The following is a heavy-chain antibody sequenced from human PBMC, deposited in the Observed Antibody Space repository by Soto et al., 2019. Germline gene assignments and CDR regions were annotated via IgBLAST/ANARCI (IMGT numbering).Heavy chain of an antibody. CDR3: ARARGRLFDY. V-gene: IGHV4-30-2*01. J-gene: IGHJ4*02. CDR2: IYHSGST. Sequence: SETLSLTCAVSGGSISSGGYSWSWIRQPPGKGLEWIGYIYHSGSTYYNPSLKSRVTISVDRSKNQFSLKLSSVTAADTAVYYCARARGRLFDYWGQGTLVTVSS. CDR1: GGSISSGGYS. D-gene: IGHD1-26*01.